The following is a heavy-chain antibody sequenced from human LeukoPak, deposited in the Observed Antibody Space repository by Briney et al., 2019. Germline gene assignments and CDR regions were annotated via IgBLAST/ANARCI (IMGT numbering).Heavy chain of an antibody. D-gene: IGHD6-19*01. V-gene: IGHV1-46*01. CDR1: GYTFTSYY. J-gene: IGHJ4*02. Sequence: ASVKVSCKASGYTFTSYYMRWVRQAPGQGLEWMGIINPSGGSTSYAQKLQGRVTMTTDTSTSTAYMELRSLRSDDTAVYYCARDEQWLAKTFDYWGQGTLVTVSS. CDR2: INPSGGST. CDR3: ARDEQWLAKTFDY.